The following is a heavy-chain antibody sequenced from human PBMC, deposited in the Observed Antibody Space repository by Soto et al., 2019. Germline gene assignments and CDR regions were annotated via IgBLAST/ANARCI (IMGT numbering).Heavy chain of an antibody. CDR3: ARGLYYYYGMDV. J-gene: IGHJ6*02. CDR2: ISSSGSTI. V-gene: IGHV3-48*03. Sequence: GGSLRLSCAASGFTFSSYEMNWVRQAPGKGLEWVSYISSSGSTIYYADSVKGRFTISRDNAKNSLYLQMNSLRAEDTAVYYCARGLYYYYGMDVWGQGTTVTVS. CDR1: GFTFSSYE.